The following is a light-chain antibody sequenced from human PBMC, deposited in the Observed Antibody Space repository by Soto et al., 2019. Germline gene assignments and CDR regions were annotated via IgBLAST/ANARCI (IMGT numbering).Light chain of an antibody. Sequence: AIRMTQSPSSLSASTGDRVTITCRASQGVSTYLAWYQQKPGKAPKLLIYAASTFQSGVPSRFSGSGSGTDFPLTISCLQSEDFATYYCQQYYSYPWTFGQGTKVEIK. J-gene: IGKJ1*01. CDR3: QQYYSYPWT. V-gene: IGKV1-8*01. CDR2: AAS. CDR1: QGVSTY.